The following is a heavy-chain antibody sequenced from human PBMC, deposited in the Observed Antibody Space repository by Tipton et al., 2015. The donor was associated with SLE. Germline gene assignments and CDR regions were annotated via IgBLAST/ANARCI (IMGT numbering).Heavy chain of an antibody. V-gene: IGHV4-31*03. CDR2: IYYSGST. CDR3: AREAPISATNSLKDAFDL. CDR1: GGSISSYY. J-gene: IGHJ3*01. Sequence: TLSLTCTVSGGSISSYYWSWIRQHPGKGLEWIGYIYYSGSTYYNPSLKSRVTISVDTSKNQFSLKLSSVTAADTAVYFCAREAPISATNSLKDAFDLWGQGTMVTVSS. D-gene: IGHD1-7*01.